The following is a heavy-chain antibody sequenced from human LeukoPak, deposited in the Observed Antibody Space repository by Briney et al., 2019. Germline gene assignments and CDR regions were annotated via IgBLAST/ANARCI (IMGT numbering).Heavy chain of an antibody. Sequence: QSGGSLRLSCAASGFTFNSYWMGWVRQAPGKGLEWVSAISGSGGSTYYADSVKGRFTISRDNSKNTLYLQMNSLRAEDTAVYYCAKRDFDDYFDYWGQGTLVTVSS. V-gene: IGHV3-23*01. J-gene: IGHJ4*02. CDR3: AKRDFDDYFDY. CDR2: ISGSGGST. D-gene: IGHD3-9*01. CDR1: GFTFNSYW.